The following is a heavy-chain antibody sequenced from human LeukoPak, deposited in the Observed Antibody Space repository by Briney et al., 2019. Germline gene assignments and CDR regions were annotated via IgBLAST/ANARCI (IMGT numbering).Heavy chain of an antibody. D-gene: IGHD6-13*01. CDR3: ARGGSSSWYPFDY. CDR2: IYHSGST. J-gene: IGHJ4*02. V-gene: IGHV4-38-2*02. Sequence: SETLSLTCTVSGYSISSGYYWGWIRQPPGKGLEWIGSIYHSGSTYYNPSLKSRVTISVDTSKNQFSLKLSSVTAADTAVYYCARGGSSSWYPFDYWGQGTLVTVSS. CDR1: GYSISSGYY.